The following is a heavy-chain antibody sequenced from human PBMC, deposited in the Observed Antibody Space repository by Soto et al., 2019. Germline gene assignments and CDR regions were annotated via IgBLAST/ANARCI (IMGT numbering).Heavy chain of an antibody. CDR2: IITMSGTT. CDR3: ARGVGGTYPYFYYGMDV. CDR1: GGTFSSSA. V-gene: IGHV1-69*13. D-gene: IGHD1-26*01. J-gene: IGHJ6*02. Sequence: SVKVSCKASGGTFSSSAFSWVRQAPGQGLEWMGGIITMSGTTNYAQKFQGRVTITADESTSTAYVELRRLRSEDTAVYYCARGVGGTYPYFYYGMDVWGQGTTVTVSS.